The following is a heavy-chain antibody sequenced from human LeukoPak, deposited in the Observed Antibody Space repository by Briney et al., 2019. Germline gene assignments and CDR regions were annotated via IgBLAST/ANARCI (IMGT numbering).Heavy chain of an antibody. J-gene: IGHJ4*02. CDR1: GHTLTELS. Sequence: ASVKVSCKVSGHTLTELSMHWVRQAPGKGLEWMGGFDPEDGETIYAQKFQGRVTMTEDTSTDTAYMELSSLRSEDTAVYYCATPGIAVAGTIPFDYWGQGTLVTVSS. CDR2: FDPEDGET. CDR3: ATPGIAVAGTIPFDY. D-gene: IGHD6-19*01. V-gene: IGHV1-24*01.